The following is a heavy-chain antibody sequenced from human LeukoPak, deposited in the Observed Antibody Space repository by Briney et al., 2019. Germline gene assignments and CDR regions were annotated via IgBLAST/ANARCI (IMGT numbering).Heavy chain of an antibody. CDR1: GGSISSYY. J-gene: IGHJ5*02. V-gene: IGHV4-59*08. D-gene: IGHD3-3*01. Sequence: SETLSLTCTVSGGSISSYYWSWIRQPPGKGLEWIGCIYYSGYTNYKSSLKSRVTISVDTSKNQFSLKLSSVTPPDTAVYYCARHTGDVHLEWLLHWFDPWGQGTLLTVSS. CDR2: IYYSGYT. CDR3: ARHTGDVHLEWLLHWFDP.